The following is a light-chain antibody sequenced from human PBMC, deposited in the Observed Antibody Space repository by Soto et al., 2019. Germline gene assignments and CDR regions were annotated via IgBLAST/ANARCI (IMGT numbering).Light chain of an antibody. Sequence: DSPMNQSPAYLSASXEHIVNITCLASQSISNHLNWYQQKPGKAPKLLIFAASSLQSGVPSRFSGSRSGPDFTLTISSLQPEDFATYYCQQSYSSPPTFGQGTKVDIK. CDR3: QQSYSSPPT. CDR2: AAS. J-gene: IGKJ1*01. CDR1: QSISNH. V-gene: IGKV1-39*01.